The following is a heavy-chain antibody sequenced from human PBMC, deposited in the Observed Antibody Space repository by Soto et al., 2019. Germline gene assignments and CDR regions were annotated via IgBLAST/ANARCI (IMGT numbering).Heavy chain of an antibody. D-gene: IGHD3-3*01. V-gene: IGHV4-39*01. J-gene: IGHJ6*03. CDR1: GGSISSSSYY. CDR3: ARRSRGRSGYLLTPNYYYYYMDV. CDR2: IYYSGST. Sequence: SETLSLTCTVSGGSISSSSYYWGWIRQPPGKGLEWIGSIYYSGSTYYNPSLKSRVTISVDTSKNQFSLKLSSVTAADTAVYYCARRSRGRSGYLLTPNYYYYYMDVWGKGTTVTVSS.